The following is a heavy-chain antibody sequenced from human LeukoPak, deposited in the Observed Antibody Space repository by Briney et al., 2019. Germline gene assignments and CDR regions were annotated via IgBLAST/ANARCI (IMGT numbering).Heavy chain of an antibody. V-gene: IGHV3-48*03. CDR2: ITSSGDTI. D-gene: IGHD2-21*02. J-gene: IGHJ4*02. CDR1: GFTFSAYA. Sequence: QPGGSLRLSCAASGFTFSAYALNWVRQTPGKGLEWLSYITSSGDTIYYADSVKGRFTISRDNVENSVYLQMNNLKPEGTAMYYCASCDGVCYSHLVYWGQGTLVTVSS. CDR3: ASCDGVCYSHLVY.